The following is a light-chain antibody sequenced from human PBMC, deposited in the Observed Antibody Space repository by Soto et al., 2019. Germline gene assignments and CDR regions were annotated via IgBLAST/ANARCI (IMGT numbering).Light chain of an antibody. V-gene: IGLV2-14*01. CDR1: SSDVGGYND. J-gene: IGLJ1*01. CDR3: CSYTSSSTFFV. Sequence: QSALTQPASVSGSPGQSITISCTGTSSDVGGYNDVCWYQHHPGKAPKLMIYEVSNQPSGVSNRFSGSKSGNTASLTISGLQAEDEADYYCCSYTSSSTFFVFGTGTKLTVL. CDR2: EVS.